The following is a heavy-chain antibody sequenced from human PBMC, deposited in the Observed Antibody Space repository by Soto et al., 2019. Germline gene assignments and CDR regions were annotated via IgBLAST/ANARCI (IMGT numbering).Heavy chain of an antibody. Sequence: EVQLLESGGGLVQPGGSLRLSCAASGFTFSNYAMSWVRQAPGEGLEWVSTISGSDGSTYYADSVKGRFTISRDISKNTLYLQMNSLRAEDTAICYCAKERSSGYYFFDYWGQGTLVTVSS. D-gene: IGHD5-12*01. V-gene: IGHV3-23*01. J-gene: IGHJ4*02. CDR3: AKERSSGYYFFDY. CDR2: ISGSDGST. CDR1: GFTFSNYA.